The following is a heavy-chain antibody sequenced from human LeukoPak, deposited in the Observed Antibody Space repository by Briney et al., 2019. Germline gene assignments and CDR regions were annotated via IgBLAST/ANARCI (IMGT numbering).Heavy chain of an antibody. CDR1: GFTFSSYE. CDR3: ARGGFRGVTHHFDY. J-gene: IGHJ4*02. CDR2: ISSSGSTI. D-gene: IGHD3-10*01. Sequence: GGSLRHSCAASGFTFSSYEMNWVRQAPGKGLEWVSYISSSGSTIYYADSVKGRFTISRDNAKNSLYLQMNSLRAEDTAVYYCARGGFRGVTHHFDYWGQGTLVTVSS. V-gene: IGHV3-48*03.